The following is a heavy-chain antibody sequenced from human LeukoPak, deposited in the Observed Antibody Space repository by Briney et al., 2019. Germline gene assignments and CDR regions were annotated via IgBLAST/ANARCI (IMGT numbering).Heavy chain of an antibody. V-gene: IGHV1-8*01. CDR1: GYTFTSYD. D-gene: IGHD3-9*01. CDR3: AIPDVLRYFDWMANDAFDI. CDR2: MNPNSGNT. Sequence: ASVKVSCKASGYTFTSYDINWVRQATGQGLEWMGWMNPNSGNTGYAQKFQGRVTMTRNTSISTAYMELSSLRSEDTAVYYCAIPDVLRYFDWMANDAFDIWGQGTMVTVSS. J-gene: IGHJ3*02.